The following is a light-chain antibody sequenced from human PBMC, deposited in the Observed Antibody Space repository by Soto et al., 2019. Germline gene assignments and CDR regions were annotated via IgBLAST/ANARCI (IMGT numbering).Light chain of an antibody. CDR1: QSVSISY. CDR3: QQYDSSPPFALT. J-gene: IGKJ4*02. Sequence: EIVLTQSPGTLSLSPGERATLSCRASQSVSISYLAWYQQRPGQAPRLLIYGASSRASGIPDRFSGSGSGTDFTLTINRLEPEDFAVYHCQQYDSSPPFALTFGGGTKVDIK. CDR2: GAS. V-gene: IGKV3-20*01.